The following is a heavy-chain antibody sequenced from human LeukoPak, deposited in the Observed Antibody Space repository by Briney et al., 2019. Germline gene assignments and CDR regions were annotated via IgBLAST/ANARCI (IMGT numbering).Heavy chain of an antibody. CDR3: ARVTWEQMIDY. D-gene: IGHD1-26*01. V-gene: IGHV7-4-1*02. Sequence: ASVKVSFKASGYTFTIYAMNWVRQAPGQGLEWMGWINTNTGNPTYAQGFTGRFVFSLDTSVSTAYLQISSLKAEDTAVYYCARVTWEQMIDYWGQGTLVTVSS. CDR2: INTNTGNP. CDR1: GYTFTIYA. J-gene: IGHJ4*02.